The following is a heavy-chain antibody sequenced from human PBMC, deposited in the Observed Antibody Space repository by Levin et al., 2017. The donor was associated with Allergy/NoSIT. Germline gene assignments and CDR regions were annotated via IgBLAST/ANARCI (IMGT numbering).Heavy chain of an antibody. CDR3: ARRDSDGSNSFDY. V-gene: IGHV5-51*01. J-gene: IGHJ4*02. Sequence: LGESLKISCQASGYSFTSYWFGWVRQRPGKGLKWMGLIFPSDSDTRVSPSFQGQIIMSVDKSISTAYLQWSSLKASDSAMYYCARRDSDGSNSFDYWGQGTLVTVSS. CDR2: IFPSDSDT. D-gene: IGHD4-23*01. CDR1: GYSFTSYW.